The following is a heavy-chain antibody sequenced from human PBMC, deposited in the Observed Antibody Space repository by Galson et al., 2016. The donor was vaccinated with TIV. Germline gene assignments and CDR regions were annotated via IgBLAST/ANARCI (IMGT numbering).Heavy chain of an antibody. CDR2: ISLSGGRT. D-gene: IGHD4-17*01. CDR3: ARGGGYGDVYFDF. CDR1: GFTFSSYE. Sequence: SLRLSCAASGFTFSSYEMNWVRQAPGKGLEWVSAISLSGGRTYYADSVKGRFTFSRDNSKNTLYLQMDRLRAEDTAVYYCARGGGYGDVYFDFWGQGSLVTVSS. V-gene: IGHV3-23*01. J-gene: IGHJ4*02.